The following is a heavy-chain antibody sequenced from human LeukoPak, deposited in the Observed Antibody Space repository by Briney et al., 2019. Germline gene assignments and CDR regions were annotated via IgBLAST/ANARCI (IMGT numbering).Heavy chain of an antibody. V-gene: IGHV3-53*01. J-gene: IGHJ3*02. CDR2: IYSGGST. CDR1: GFTVSSNY. CDR3: AKRGLTPVDAFDI. Sequence: GGSLRLSCAASGFTVSSNYMSWVRQAPGKGLEWVSVIYSGGSTYYADSVKGRFAISRDNFKDTLYLQMSSLRADDTAVYYCAKRGLTPVDAFDIWGQGTMVTVSS.